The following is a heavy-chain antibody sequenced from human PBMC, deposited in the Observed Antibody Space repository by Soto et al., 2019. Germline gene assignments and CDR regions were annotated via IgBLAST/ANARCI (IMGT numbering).Heavy chain of an antibody. J-gene: IGHJ4*02. Sequence: ASVKVSCKASGYTFTSYAMHWVRQAPGQRLEWMGWINAGNGNTKYSQKFQGRVTITRDTSASTAYMELSSLRSEDTAVYYCARGRIALAGAPTTDYYFHYGGEATLVPV. CDR3: ARGRIALAGAPTTDYYFHY. D-gene: IGHD6-19*01. CDR1: GYTFTSYA. CDR2: INAGNGNT. V-gene: IGHV1-3*01.